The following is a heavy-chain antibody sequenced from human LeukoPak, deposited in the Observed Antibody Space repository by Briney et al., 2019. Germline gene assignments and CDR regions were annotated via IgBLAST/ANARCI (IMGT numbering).Heavy chain of an antibody. D-gene: IGHD3-10*01. CDR2: IWYDGSDK. CDR3: AKWPGGYFDY. CDR1: GFTFSSYG. J-gene: IGHJ4*02. Sequence: GGSLRLSCAASGFTFSSYGMHWVRQAPGKGLEWVAIIWYDGSDKYNADSVKGRFTISRDNSKNTLYLQMNSLRAEDTAVYYCAKWPGGYFDYWGQGTLVTVSS. V-gene: IGHV3-33*06.